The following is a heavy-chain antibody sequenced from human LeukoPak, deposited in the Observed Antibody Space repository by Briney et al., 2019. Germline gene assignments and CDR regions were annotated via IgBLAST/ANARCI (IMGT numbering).Heavy chain of an antibody. CDR3: ARWGPFETNGFFRGEL. Sequence: SETLSLTCSISDGSISSYYWNWIRQSPGKGLEWIGHIHYSGSTHYNPSLQSRVSISIDTSKSHFTLKLRSVTAADTAVYYCARWGPFETNGFFRGELWGQGALVTVSS. CDR1: DGSISSYY. D-gene: IGHD3-10*01. CDR2: IHYSGST. J-gene: IGHJ4*02. V-gene: IGHV4-59*01.